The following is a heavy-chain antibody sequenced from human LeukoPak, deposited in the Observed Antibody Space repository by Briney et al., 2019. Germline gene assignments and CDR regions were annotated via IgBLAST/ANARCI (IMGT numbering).Heavy chain of an antibody. D-gene: IGHD3-16*02. V-gene: IGHV1-18*04. Sequence: ASVKVSRKASGYTFTSYGISWVRQAPGQGLEWMGSISPYTGNTKYAERFQDRVIMTTGTSTRTAYMELRSLRSDDTAVYCARDQYDSVWGSYRPYFDYWGQGTLVTVSS. CDR3: ARDQYDSVWGSYRPYFDY. J-gene: IGHJ4*02. CDR2: ISPYTGNT. CDR1: GYTFTSYG.